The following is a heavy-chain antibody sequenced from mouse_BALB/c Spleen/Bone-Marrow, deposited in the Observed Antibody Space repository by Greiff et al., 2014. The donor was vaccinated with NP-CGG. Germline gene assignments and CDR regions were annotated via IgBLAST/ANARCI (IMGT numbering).Heavy chain of an antibody. CDR1: GYPFSGYN. Sequence: VQLQQSGPELEKPGASVKISCKASGYPFSGYNLNWVKQNSGQSLEWIGNIDPYYGDTTYNQKFKGKATLTVDRSSSTAYMQLKSLTSEDSAVYYCARKAYYTNWWYFDVWGAGTTVTVSS. CDR2: IDPYYGDT. CDR3: ARKAYYTNWWYFDV. J-gene: IGHJ1*01. V-gene: IGHV1-39*01. D-gene: IGHD2-5*01.